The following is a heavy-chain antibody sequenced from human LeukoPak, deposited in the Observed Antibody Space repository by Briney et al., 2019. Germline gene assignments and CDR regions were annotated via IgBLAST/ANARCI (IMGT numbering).Heavy chain of an antibody. CDR2: IYTSGST. CDR3: ARGYRSGSFSGYFDY. D-gene: IGHD3-10*01. CDR1: GGSISSYY. V-gene: IGHV4-4*07. J-gene: IGHJ4*02. Sequence: SETLSLTCTVSGGSISSYYWSWIRQPAGKGLEWIGRIYTSGSTNYNPSLKSRVTMSVDTPKNQFSLKLSSVTAADTAVYYCARGYRSGSFSGYFDYWGQGTLVTVSS.